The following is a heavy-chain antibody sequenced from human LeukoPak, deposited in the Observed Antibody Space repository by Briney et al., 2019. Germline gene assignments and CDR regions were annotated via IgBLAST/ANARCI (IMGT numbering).Heavy chain of an antibody. V-gene: IGHV1-69*01. CDR1: GYSFTSYW. D-gene: IGHD1-26*01. CDR2: IIPIFGTA. J-gene: IGHJ4*02. CDR3: ARGRQVGATTRYFDY. Sequence: KISCKGSGYSFTSYWIGWVRQAPGQGLEWMGGIIPIFGTANYAQKFQGRVTITADESTSTAYMELSSPRSEDTAVYYCARGRQVGATTRYFDYWGQGTLVTVSS.